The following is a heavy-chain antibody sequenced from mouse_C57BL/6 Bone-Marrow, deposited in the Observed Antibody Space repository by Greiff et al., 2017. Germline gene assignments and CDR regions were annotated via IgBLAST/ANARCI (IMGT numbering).Heavy chain of an antibody. CDR3: ARSFYYYGSEGFAY. D-gene: IGHD1-1*01. V-gene: IGHV1-72*01. Sequence: QVQLQQSGAELVKPGASVKLSCKASGYTFTSYWMHWVKQRPGRGLEWIGRIDPKSGGTKYNEKFKSKATLTVDKPSRTAYMQLSSLTSEDSAVYYCARSFYYYGSEGFAYWGQGTLVTVSA. CDR1: GYTFTSYW. CDR2: IDPKSGGT. J-gene: IGHJ3*01.